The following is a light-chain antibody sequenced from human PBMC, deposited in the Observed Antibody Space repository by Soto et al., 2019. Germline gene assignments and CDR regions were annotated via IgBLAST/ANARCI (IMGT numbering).Light chain of an antibody. CDR1: QGIGSY. CDR3: QQVKTYPRT. V-gene: IGKV1-9*01. CDR2: AAS. Sequence: DIHLTQSPSFLSASVGDRVTITCRASQGIGSYLSWYQQKPGKAPNILIYAASTLQAGVPSRFSGRKSGTQGTITIDSLQPEDFETYDGQQVKTYPRTFGGGTKVDIK. J-gene: IGKJ4*01.